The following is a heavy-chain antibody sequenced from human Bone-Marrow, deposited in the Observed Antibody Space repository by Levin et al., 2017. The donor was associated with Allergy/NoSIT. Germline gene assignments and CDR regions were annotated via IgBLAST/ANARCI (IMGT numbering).Heavy chain of an antibody. CDR2: IYYTGST. CDR1: GDSINSRGSY. CDR3: ARGDSTSWPPYFHD. D-gene: IGHD2-2*01. V-gene: IGHV4-31*03. J-gene: IGHJ4*02. Sequence: SPTLSLTCTVSGDSINSRGSYWSWIRQHPGKGLEWIGYIYYTGSTYYNPSLESRLSISVDTSKNQFSLKLNAVTAADTAVYFCARGDSTSWPPYFHDWGQGTLVTVSS.